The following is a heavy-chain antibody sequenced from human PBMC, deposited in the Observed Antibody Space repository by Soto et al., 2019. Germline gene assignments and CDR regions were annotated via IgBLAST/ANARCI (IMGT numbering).Heavy chain of an antibody. V-gene: IGHV3-11*01. CDR3: ARDHYGTTGTPRGDYYMDV. Sequence: QVQLVESGGGLVKPGGSLRLSCAASGFTFSEFYMSWIRQAPGKGLEAVAYISGSGSTIHYADSVRGRFTISRDNAKNSLDLHMNSLRDGDTAVYYCARDHYGTTGTPRGDYYMDVWGKGTTVTVSS. J-gene: IGHJ6*03. D-gene: IGHD1-1*01. CDR1: GFTFSEFY. CDR2: ISGSGSTI.